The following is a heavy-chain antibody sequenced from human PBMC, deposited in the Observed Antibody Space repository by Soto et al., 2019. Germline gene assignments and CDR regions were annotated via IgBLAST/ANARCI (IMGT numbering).Heavy chain of an antibody. V-gene: IGHV1-18*01. J-gene: IGHJ3*02. CDR1: VYSFTSYG. CDR3: ARANIVVVPAALNGAFEI. D-gene: IGHD2-2*01. Sequence: GESLKISAKSSVYSFTSYGISRVRQAPGQGLEWMGWISAYNGNTNYAQKLQGRVTMTTDTSTSTAYMELSSLRSEDTALYYCARANIVVVPAALNGAFEIWGQGTMDTVSS. CDR2: ISAYNGNT.